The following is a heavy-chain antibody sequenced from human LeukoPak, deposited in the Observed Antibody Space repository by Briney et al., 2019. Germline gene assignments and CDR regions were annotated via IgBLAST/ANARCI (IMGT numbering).Heavy chain of an antibody. CDR2: MYGDMSDI. J-gene: IGHJ4*02. D-gene: IGHD5-18*01. CDR1: GFIFSNSW. Sequence: GGSLRLSCEVSGFIFSNSWMHWVRQTPGKGLVWVSRMYGDMSDISYADSVKGRFTISRDNAKNTVYLQMNSLRGEDTAVYYCASSGYSYGYGTYFDYWGQGTLVTVSS. V-gene: IGHV3-74*01. CDR3: ASSGYSYGYGTYFDY.